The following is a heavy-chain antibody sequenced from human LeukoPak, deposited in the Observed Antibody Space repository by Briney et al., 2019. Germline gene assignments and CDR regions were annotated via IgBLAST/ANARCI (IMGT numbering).Heavy chain of an antibody. D-gene: IGHD3-22*01. CDR1: GGSFSGYY. V-gene: IGHV4-34*01. CDR3: ARVHPPFDYDSSGYYFGGVDY. Sequence: PSETLSLTCAVYGGSFSGYYWSWIRQPPGKGLEWIGEINHSGSTNNNPSLKSRVTISVDTSKNQFSLKLSSVTAADTAVYYCARVHPPFDYDSSGYYFGGVDYWGQGTLVTVSS. CDR2: INHSGST. J-gene: IGHJ4*02.